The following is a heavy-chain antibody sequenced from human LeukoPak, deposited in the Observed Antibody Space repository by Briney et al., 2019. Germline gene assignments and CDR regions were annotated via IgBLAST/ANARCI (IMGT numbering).Heavy chain of an antibody. J-gene: IGHJ4*02. CDR1: GGSISSSSYY. CDR2: IYYSGST. V-gene: IGHV4-39*01. CDR3: ARYCSGGSCSVGIDY. Sequence: SETLSLTCTVSGGSISSSSYYWGWIRQPPGKGLEWIGSIYYSGSTYYNPPLKSRVTMSVDTSKNQFSLKLSSVTAADTAVYYCARYCSGGSCSVGIDYWGQGTLVTVSS. D-gene: IGHD2-15*01.